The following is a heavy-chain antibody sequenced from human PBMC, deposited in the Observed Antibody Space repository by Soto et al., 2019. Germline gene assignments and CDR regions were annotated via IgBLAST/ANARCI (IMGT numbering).Heavy chain of an antibody. D-gene: IGHD6-13*01. CDR2: IYYSGST. CDR3: ARQPGIAAASRFDP. CDR1: GGSISSSSYY. Sequence: LSLTCTVSGGSISSSSYYWGWIRQPPGKGLEWIGSIYYSGSTYYNPSLKSRVTISVDTSKNQFSLKLSSVTAADTAVYYCARQPGIAAASRFDPWGQGTLVTVSS. J-gene: IGHJ5*02. V-gene: IGHV4-39*01.